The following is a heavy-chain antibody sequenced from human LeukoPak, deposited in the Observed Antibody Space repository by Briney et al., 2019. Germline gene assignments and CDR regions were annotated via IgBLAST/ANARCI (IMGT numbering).Heavy chain of an antibody. CDR3: AGANLDYYGMDV. J-gene: IGHJ6*02. D-gene: IGHD4/OR15-4a*01. CDR1: GSTFSGSA. CDR2: IRSEANSYAT. Sequence: GGSLRLSCAASGSTFSGSAMHWVRQAPGKGLEWVGRIRSEANSYATAYGESVKGRFTFSRDDSKNTAYLQMDSLQTEDTAVYYCAGANLDYYGMDVWGQGTTVTVSS. V-gene: IGHV3-73*01.